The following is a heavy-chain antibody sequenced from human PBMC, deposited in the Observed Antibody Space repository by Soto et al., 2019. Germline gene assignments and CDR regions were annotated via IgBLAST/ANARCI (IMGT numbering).Heavy chain of an antibody. V-gene: IGHV4-34*01. J-gene: IGHJ5*02. Sequence: SETLSLTCAGYGGSFSVYYWSLIRQPPGKGLEWIGEINHSGSTNYNPSLKSRVTISVDTSKNQFSLKLSSVTAADTAVYYCARGKKLAMVRGAQHNWFDPWGKGTVFTVSS. CDR1: GGSFSVYY. CDR2: INHSGST. D-gene: IGHD3-10*01. CDR3: ARGKKLAMVRGAQHNWFDP.